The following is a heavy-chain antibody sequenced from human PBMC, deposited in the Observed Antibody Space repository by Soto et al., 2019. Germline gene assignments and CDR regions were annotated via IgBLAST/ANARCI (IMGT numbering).Heavy chain of an antibody. CDR1: GYTFTSYG. Sequence: ASVKVSCKASGYTFTSYGISWVRQAPGQGLEWMGWISAYNGNTNYAQKLQGRVTMTRDTSTSTVYMELSSLRSEDTAVYYCVVAAAAGVKPRAPYWGQGTLVTVSS. CDR2: ISAYNGNT. J-gene: IGHJ4*02. CDR3: VVAAAAGVKPRAPY. V-gene: IGHV1-18*01. D-gene: IGHD6-13*01.